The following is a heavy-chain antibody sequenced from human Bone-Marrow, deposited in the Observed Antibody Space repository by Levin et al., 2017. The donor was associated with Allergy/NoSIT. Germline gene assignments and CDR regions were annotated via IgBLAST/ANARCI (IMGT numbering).Heavy chain of an antibody. V-gene: IGHV1-69*01. CDR2: IIPIFGTA. Sequence: KISCKASGGTFSSYAISWVRQAPGQGLEWMGGIIPIFGTANYAQKFQGRVTITADESTSTAYMELSSLRSEDTAVYYCARHRPHCCSRALYYYYGMDVWGQGTTVTVSS. CDR1: GGTFSSYA. D-gene: IGHD2-15*01. J-gene: IGHJ6*02. CDR3: ARHRPHCCSRALYYYYGMDV.